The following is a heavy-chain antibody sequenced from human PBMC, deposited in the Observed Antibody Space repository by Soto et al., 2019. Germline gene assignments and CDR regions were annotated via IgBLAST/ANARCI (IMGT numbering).Heavy chain of an antibody. Sequence: QVQLVESGGGVVQPGRSLRLSCAASGFTFNSHGMQWVRQAPGKGLEWVGVISYDGSNKYYADAVKGRFTISRDNFKNTLYLQINSLRTEDTAVYYCAKGVREWELRSLGFWGQGALVTVSS. J-gene: IGHJ4*02. CDR2: ISYDGSNK. V-gene: IGHV3-30*18. CDR3: AKGVREWELRSLGF. CDR1: GFTFNSHG. D-gene: IGHD1-26*01.